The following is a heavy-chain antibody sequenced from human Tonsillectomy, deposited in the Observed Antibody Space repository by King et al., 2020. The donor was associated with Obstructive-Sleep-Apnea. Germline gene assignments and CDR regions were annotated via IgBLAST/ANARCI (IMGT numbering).Heavy chain of an antibody. J-gene: IGHJ6*02. CDR3: ARDSPPSKFYYGMDV. V-gene: IGHV4-31*03. CDR1: GGSIGSGDYY. CDR2: ISYSGST. Sequence: QLQESGPGLVKPSQTLSLTCTVSGGSIGSGDYYWSWIRQHPGKGLEWIGYISYSGSTHYKPSLKSRVAISVDTPQNQFSLKLSSVTAADPAVYYCARDSPPSKFYYGMDVWGQGTTVTVSS.